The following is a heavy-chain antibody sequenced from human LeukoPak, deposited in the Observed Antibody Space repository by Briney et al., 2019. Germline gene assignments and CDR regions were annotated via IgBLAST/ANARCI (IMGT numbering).Heavy chain of an antibody. Sequence: SETLSLICTVSGYSISSGYYWGWIWQPPGKGLEWIGSIYHSGSTYYNPSLKSRVTISVDTSKNQFSLKLSSVTAADTAVYYCARGAAAAGYDAFDIWGQGTMVTVSS. CDR3: ARGAAAAGYDAFDI. D-gene: IGHD6-13*01. J-gene: IGHJ3*02. V-gene: IGHV4-38-2*02. CDR2: IYHSGST. CDR1: GYSISSGYY.